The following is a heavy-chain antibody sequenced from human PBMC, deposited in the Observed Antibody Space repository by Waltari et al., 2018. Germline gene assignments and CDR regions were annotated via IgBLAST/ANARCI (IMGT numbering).Heavy chain of an antibody. CDR3: AAVGLGGEYKDY. CDR2: IVVGSGNT. V-gene: IGHV1-58*02. CDR1: GFTFTSSA. J-gene: IGHJ4*02. D-gene: IGHD3-16*01. Sequence: HMQLVQSGPAVKKPGTSVKVSCKASGFTFTSSAMQWVRQARGQRLEWIGWIVVGSGNTNYAQKFQERVTITRDMSTSTAYMELSSLRSEDTAVYYCAAVGLGGEYKDYWGQGTLVTVSS.